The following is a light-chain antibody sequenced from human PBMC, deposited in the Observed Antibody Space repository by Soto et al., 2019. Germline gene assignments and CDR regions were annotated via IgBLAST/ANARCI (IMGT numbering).Light chain of an antibody. Sequence: DIQMTQSPSTLSASVGDSVTITCRASQSISGWLAWYQQKPGKAPKLLIYKTSNLESGVPSRFGRSRSGAEFILTISSLQPDDFATYYCQQYDSYPYTFGQGTKLETK. CDR1: QSISGW. CDR2: KTS. J-gene: IGKJ2*01. V-gene: IGKV1-5*03. CDR3: QQYDSYPYT.